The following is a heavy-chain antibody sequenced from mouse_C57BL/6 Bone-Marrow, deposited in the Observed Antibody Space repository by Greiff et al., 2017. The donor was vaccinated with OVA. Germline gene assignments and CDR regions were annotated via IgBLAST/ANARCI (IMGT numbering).Heavy chain of an antibody. D-gene: IGHD1-1*01. Sequence: VQLQQSDAELVKPGASVKISCKVSGYTFTDHTIHWMKQRPEQGLEWIGYIYPRDGSTKYNEKFKGKTTLTADKSSSTAYMQLNSLTSEDSAVYFCARRRIYYYGSSSYYFDYWGQGTTLTVSS. V-gene: IGHV1-78*01. CDR2: IYPRDGST. CDR1: GYTFTDHT. J-gene: IGHJ2*01. CDR3: ARRRIYYYGSSSYYFDY.